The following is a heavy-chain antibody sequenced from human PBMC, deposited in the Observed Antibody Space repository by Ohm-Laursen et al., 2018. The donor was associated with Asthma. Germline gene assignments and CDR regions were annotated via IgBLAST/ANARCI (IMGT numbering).Heavy chain of an antibody. V-gene: IGHV3-23*01. CDR3: AKDPVAVAGTHDNWFDP. J-gene: IGHJ5*02. Sequence: SLRLSCSATGFTFSSYAMSWVRQAPGKGLEWVSAISGSGGSTYYADSVKSRFTISRDNSKNTLYLQMNSLRAEDTAVYYCAKDPVAVAGTHDNWFDPWGQGTLVPVSS. CDR2: ISGSGGST. CDR1: GFTFSSYA. D-gene: IGHD6-19*01.